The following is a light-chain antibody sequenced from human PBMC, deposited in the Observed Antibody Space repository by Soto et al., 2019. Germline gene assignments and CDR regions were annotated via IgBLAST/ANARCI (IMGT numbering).Light chain of an antibody. CDR2: DAS. CDR1: QSVSSY. CDR3: QQYGSTHPIT. J-gene: IGKJ5*01. V-gene: IGKV3-11*01. Sequence: EILLTQSPATLSLSPGERATLSCRASQSVSSYLAWYQQKPGQAPRLLIYDASNRATGIPARFSGSGSGTDFTLTISSLETEDFAVYYCQQYGSTHPITFGHGTRLEIK.